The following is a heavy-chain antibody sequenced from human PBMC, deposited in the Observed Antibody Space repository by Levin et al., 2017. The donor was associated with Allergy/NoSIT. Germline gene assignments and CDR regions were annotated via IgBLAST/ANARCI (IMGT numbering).Heavy chain of an antibody. CDR1: GFTFSSYW. V-gene: IGHV3-74*01. CDR2: INSDGSST. Sequence: GGSLRLSCAASGFTFSSYWMHWVRQAPGKGLVWVSRINSDGSSTSYADSVKGRFTISRDNAKNTLYLQMNSLRAEDTAVYYCAREGYSYGYYWFDPWGQGTLVTVSS. D-gene: IGHD5-18*01. CDR3: AREGYSYGYYWFDP. J-gene: IGHJ5*02.